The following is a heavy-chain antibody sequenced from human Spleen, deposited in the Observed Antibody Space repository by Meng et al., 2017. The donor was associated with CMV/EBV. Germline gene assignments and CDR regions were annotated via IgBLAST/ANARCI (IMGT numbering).Heavy chain of an antibody. CDR2: IYHVGSP. CDR3: ARVNYDFWSGAFGY. V-gene: IGHV4-31*02. D-gene: IGHD3-3*01. J-gene: IGHJ4*02. CDR1: GGAVSSGGYF. Sequence: SGGAVSSGGYFWSLVRQHPGRGLEWIGYIYHVGSPYYDPSLKSRAAMSIDKSKNQFSLKLNSVTAADTAVYYCARVNYDFWSGAFGYWGQGTLVTVSS.